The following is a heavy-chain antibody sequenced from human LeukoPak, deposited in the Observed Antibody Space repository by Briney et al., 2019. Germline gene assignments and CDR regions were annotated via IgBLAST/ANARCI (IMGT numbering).Heavy chain of an antibody. V-gene: IGHV3-7*01. CDR1: GFTFSSYW. CDR2: IKQDGSEK. D-gene: IGHD6-13*01. Sequence: GGSLRLSCAASGFTFSSYWTSWVRQAPGKGLEWVANIKQDGSEKYYVDSVKGRFTISRDNAKNSLYLQMNSLRAEDTAVYYCARGLGYSSSWYPGYWGQGTLVTVSS. J-gene: IGHJ4*02. CDR3: ARGLGYSSSWYPGY.